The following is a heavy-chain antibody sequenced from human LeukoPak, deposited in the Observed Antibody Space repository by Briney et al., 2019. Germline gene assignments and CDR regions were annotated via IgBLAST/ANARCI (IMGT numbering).Heavy chain of an antibody. D-gene: IGHD4-17*01. J-gene: IGHJ3*02. V-gene: IGHV1-69*05. CDR2: IIPIFGTA. CDR3: ARDLSFDYGDYASAFDI. Sequence: ASVKVSCKASGGTFSSYAISWVRQAPGQGLEWMGGIIPIFGTANYAQKFQGRVTITTDESTSTAYMELSSLRSEDTAVYYCARDLSFDYGDYASAFDIWGQGTMVTVSS. CDR1: GGTFSSYA.